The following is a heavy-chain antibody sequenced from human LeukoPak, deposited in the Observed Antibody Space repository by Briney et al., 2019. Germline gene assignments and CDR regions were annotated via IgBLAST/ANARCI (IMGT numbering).Heavy chain of an antibody. CDR3: ARAWWGSSWYERIYYYYYMDV. CDR1: GGSISSYY. V-gene: IGHV4-59*01. CDR2: IYYSGST. Sequence: PSETLSLTCTVSGGSISSYYWSWIRQPPGKGLEWIGYIYYSGSTNYNPSLKSRVTISVDTSKNQFSLKLSSVTAADTAVYYCARAWWGSSWYERIYYYYYMDVWGKGTTVTVSS. J-gene: IGHJ6*03. D-gene: IGHD6-13*01.